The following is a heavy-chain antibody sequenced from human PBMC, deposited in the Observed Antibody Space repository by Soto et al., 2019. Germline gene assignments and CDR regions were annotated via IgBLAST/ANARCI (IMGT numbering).Heavy chain of an antibody. J-gene: IGHJ6*02. CDR1: SRPDRSHT. V-gene: IGHV4-59*08. D-gene: IGHD4-17*01. CDR3: VRQGIDYLHGLVDV. CDR2: VYYTGDT. Sequence: SATLSLTCTVSSRPDRSHTWGWIRQPPGRGLEWIGYVYYTGDTAYNPSLRGRVTISADTSTNDISLTLNSVTAADTAVYYCVRQGIDYLHGLVDVWGQGTTVT.